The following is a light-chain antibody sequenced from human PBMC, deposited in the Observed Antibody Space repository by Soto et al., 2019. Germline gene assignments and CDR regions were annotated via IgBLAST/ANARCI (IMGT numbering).Light chain of an antibody. V-gene: IGKV1-5*03. CDR2: KAS. CDR1: QTISSW. J-gene: IGKJ1*01. Sequence: TPSPSSMSGSVGDRVTITCRASQTISSWLAWYQQKPGKAPKLLIYKASTLKSGVPSRFSGSGSGTEFTLTISSLQPDDFATYYCQHYNSYSEAFGQGTKVDIK. CDR3: QHYNSYSEA.